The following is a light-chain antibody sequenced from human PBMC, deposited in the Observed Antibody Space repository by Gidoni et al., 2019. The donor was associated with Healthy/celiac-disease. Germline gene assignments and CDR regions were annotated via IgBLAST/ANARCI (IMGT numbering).Light chain of an antibody. CDR2: DVS. CDR3: SSYTSSSTLV. CDR1: SSDVGGYNY. V-gene: IGLV2-14*03. J-gene: IGLJ2*01. Sequence: HSALTQPASVSGSPAQSITITCTGTSSDVGGYNYVSWYQQHPGKAPKLMIYDVSNRPSGVSNRFSGSKSGNTASLTISGLQAEDEADYYCSSYTSSSTLVFGGGTKLTVL.